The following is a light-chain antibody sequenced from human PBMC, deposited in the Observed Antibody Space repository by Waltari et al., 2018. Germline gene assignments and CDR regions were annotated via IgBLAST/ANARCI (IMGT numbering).Light chain of an antibody. CDR2: SNN. V-gene: IGLV1-44*01. CDR1: SYNIGSNT. CDR3: AAWDDSLNGVV. Sequence: QSVLTQPPSASGTPGQRVTIPCSGSSYNIGSNTVNWYQQLPRTAPKLLIYSNNQRPSGVPDRFSGSKSGTSASLAISGLQSEDEADYYCAAWDDSLNGVVFGGGTKLTVL. J-gene: IGLJ2*01.